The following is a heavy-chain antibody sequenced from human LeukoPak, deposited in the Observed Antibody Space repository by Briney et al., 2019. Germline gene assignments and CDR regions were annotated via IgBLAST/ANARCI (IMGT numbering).Heavy chain of an antibody. J-gene: IGHJ4*02. D-gene: IGHD3-10*01. CDR2: ISHDVKTT. V-gene: IGHV3-30*04. CDR1: GFSFSDSV. CDR3: VMEAYYGWGSSPTFYFDY. Sequence: PGGSLRLSCVASGFSFSDSVIHWVRQAPGKGLEWVAVISHDVKTTYYADSAKGRFTISRDNSRNTVFLQMNRLRPEDTAVYYCVMEAYYGWGSSPTFYFDYWGQGTRVTVSS.